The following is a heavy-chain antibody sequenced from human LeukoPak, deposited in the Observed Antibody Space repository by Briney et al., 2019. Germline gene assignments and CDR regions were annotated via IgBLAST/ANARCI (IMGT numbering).Heavy chain of an antibody. V-gene: IGHV4-31*03. CDR3: ARGTGGAAAADFDP. CDR2: IYYTGST. CDR1: GGXISSDGYY. Sequence: SETLSLTCTVSGGXISSDGYYWSWIRQHPGKGLEWIGSIYYTGSTYYNPSLKSRATISVDTSKNHFSLKLTSVTAADTAVYYCARGTGGAAAADFDPWGQGTLVTVSS. D-gene: IGHD6-13*01. J-gene: IGHJ5*02.